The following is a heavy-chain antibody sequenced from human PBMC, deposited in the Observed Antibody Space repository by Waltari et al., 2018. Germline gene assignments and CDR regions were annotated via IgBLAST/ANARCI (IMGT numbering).Heavy chain of an antibody. Sequence: QVQLVQSGAEVKKPGASVTVSCMASGYTFTRYDLSWVRQAPGQGLEWMGWVSVYNGNTDYAQKFQGRVTLTTDTSTTTAYMELRSLRSDDTAVYYCARNSYTGYGDSWGQGTLVAVSS. D-gene: IGHD5-12*01. J-gene: IGHJ4*02. CDR1: GYTFTRYD. CDR2: VSVYNGNT. CDR3: ARNSYTGYGDS. V-gene: IGHV1-18*01.